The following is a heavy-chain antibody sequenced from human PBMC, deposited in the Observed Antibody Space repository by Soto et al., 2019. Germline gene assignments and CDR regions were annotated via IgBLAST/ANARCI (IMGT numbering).Heavy chain of an antibody. J-gene: IGHJ4*02. CDR1: GFTFSSYG. Sequence: GGSLRLSCAASGFTFSSYGMHWVRQAPGKGLEWVAVISYDGSNKYYADSVKGRFTISRDNSKNTLYLQMNSLRAEDTAVYYCAKDRRGTDSHKIAAAVWKGIDYWGQGTLVTVSS. CDR3: AKDRRGTDSHKIAAAVWKGIDY. V-gene: IGHV3-30*18. D-gene: IGHD6-13*01. CDR2: ISYDGSNK.